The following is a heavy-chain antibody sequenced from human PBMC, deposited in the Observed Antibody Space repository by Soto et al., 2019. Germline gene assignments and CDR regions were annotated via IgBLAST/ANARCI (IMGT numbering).Heavy chain of an antibody. CDR1: GGSISSGGYS. Sequence: PSETLSLTCAVSGGSISSGGYSWSLIRQPPRKGLEWIGYIYHSGSTYYNPSLKSRVTISVDRSKNQFSLKLSSVTAADTAVYYCARAGPVYVSRGWFAPWGQGTLVTVSS. D-gene: IGHD3-16*01. CDR3: ARAGPVYVSRGWFAP. V-gene: IGHV4-30-2*01. J-gene: IGHJ5*02. CDR2: IYHSGST.